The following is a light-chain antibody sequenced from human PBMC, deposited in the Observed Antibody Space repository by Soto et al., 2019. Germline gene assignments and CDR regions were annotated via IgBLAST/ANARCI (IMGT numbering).Light chain of an antibody. CDR2: DAS. CDR1: QSVSSY. J-gene: IGKJ1*01. CDR3: QQYAGSPRT. Sequence: EIVLTQSPATLSLSPGERATLSCRASQSVSSYLAWYQQKPGQAPRLLIYDASNRAADIPDRFSGSGSGTDFTLTINRLEPEDFAVYYCQQYAGSPRTFGQGTKVEIK. V-gene: IGKV3-11*01.